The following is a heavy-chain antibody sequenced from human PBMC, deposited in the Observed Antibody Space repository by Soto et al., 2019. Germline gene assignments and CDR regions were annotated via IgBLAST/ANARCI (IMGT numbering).Heavy chain of an antibody. V-gene: IGHV3-30*18. CDR1: GFTFSSYG. CDR2: ISYDGSNK. CDR3: AKAHYSGYGDYGFDY. D-gene: IGHD4-17*01. Sequence: QVQLVESGGGVVQPGRSLRLSCAASGFTFSSYGMHWVRQAPGKGLEWVAVISYDGSNKYYADSVKGRFTISRDNSKNTLYLQMNSLRAEDTAVYYCAKAHYSGYGDYGFDYWGQGTLVTVSS. J-gene: IGHJ4*02.